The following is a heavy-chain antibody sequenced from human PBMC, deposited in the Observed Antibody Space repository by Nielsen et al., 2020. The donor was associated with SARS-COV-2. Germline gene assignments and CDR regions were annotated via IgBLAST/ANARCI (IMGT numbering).Heavy chain of an antibody. V-gene: IGHV3-9*01. J-gene: IGHJ4*02. Sequence: SLKISCAASGFTFDDYAMHWVRHAPGKGLEWVSGISWNSGSIGYADSVKGRFTISRDNAKNSVYLQMNSLRAEDTAVYHCVRDEVEMATTPGFDSWGQGTLVTVSS. CDR2: ISWNSGSI. CDR3: VRDEVEMATTPGFDS. D-gene: IGHD5-24*01. CDR1: GFTFDDYA.